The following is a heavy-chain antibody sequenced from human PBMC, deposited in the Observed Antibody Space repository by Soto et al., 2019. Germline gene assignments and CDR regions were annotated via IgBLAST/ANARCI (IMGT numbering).Heavy chain of an antibody. D-gene: IGHD2-2*02. J-gene: IGHJ6*02. V-gene: IGHV3-53*01. Sequence: LRLSCAASGFTVSSNYMSWVRQAPGKGLEWVSVIYSGGSTYYADSVKGRFTISRDNSKNTLYLQMNSLRAEDTAVYYCARDRRIVVVPAAIRGGLWYYYGMDVWGQGTTVTVSS. CDR3: ARDRRIVVVPAAIRGGLWYYYGMDV. CDR1: GFTVSSNY. CDR2: IYSGGST.